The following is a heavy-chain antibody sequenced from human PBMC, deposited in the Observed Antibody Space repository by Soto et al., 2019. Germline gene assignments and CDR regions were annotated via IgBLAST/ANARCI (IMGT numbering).Heavy chain of an antibody. CDR2: INPNSGGT. Sequence: QVQLVQSGAEVKKPGASVKVSCKASGYTFTGYYMHWVRQAPGHGLEWMGWINPNSGGTNYAQKFQGRVTMTRDTSISTAYMELSRLGSDDTAVYYCARGTSWYCSSTSCYGTYYGMDVWGQGTTVTVSS. CDR3: ARGTSWYCSSTSCYGTYYGMDV. J-gene: IGHJ6*02. CDR1: GYTFTGYY. D-gene: IGHD2-2*01. V-gene: IGHV1-2*02.